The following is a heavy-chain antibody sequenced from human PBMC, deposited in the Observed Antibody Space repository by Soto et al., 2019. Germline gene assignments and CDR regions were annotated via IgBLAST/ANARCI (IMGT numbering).Heavy chain of an antibody. D-gene: IGHD6-6*01. V-gene: IGHV4-39*07. Sequence: SETLSLTCTVSGDSISSSTYYWCWIGQGPGKGPEWIGEINHSGSTNYNPSLKSRVTISVDTSKNQFSLKLSSVTAADTAVYYCARRGWSIAARRPCNWFDPWGQGTLVTVSS. J-gene: IGHJ5*02. CDR2: INHSGST. CDR1: GDSISSSTYY. CDR3: ARRGWSIAARRPCNWFDP.